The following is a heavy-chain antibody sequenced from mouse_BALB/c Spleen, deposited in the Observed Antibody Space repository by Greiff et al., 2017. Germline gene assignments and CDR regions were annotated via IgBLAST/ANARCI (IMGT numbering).Heavy chain of an antibody. CDR2: ISTYYGDA. CDR3: ARGYGKGGYYFDY. V-gene: IGHV1S137*01. D-gene: IGHD2-1*01. J-gene: IGHJ2*01. Sequence: VQLVESGAELVRPGVSVKISCKGSGYTFTDYAMHWVKQSHAKSLEWIGVISTYYGDASYNQKFKGKATMTVDKSSSTAYMELARLTSEDSAIYYCARGYGKGGYYFDYWGQGTTLTVSS. CDR1: GYTFTDYA.